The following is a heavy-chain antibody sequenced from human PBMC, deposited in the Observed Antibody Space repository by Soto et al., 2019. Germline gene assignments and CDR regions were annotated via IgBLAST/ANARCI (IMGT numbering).Heavy chain of an antibody. CDR2: ISSSGSTI. CDR1: GFTFSDYY. V-gene: IGHV3-11*01. Sequence: PGGSLRLSCAASGFTFSDYYMSWIRQAPGKGLEWVSYISSSGSTIYYADSAKGRFTISRDNAKNSLYLQMNSLRAEDTAVYYCARGVTGYSSSWYGINWFDPWGQGTLVTVSS. D-gene: IGHD6-13*01. CDR3: ARGVTGYSSSWYGINWFDP. J-gene: IGHJ5*02.